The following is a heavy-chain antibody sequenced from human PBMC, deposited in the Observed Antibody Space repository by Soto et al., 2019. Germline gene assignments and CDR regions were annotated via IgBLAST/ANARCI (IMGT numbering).Heavy chain of an antibody. J-gene: IGHJ4*02. CDR1: GFVFSDYA. CDR3: ASVPIGCGSSSFYTEGFDS. D-gene: IGHD2-2*01. V-gene: IGHV3-23*01. Sequence: EVQLLDSGGGWVQPGGSLRLSCVASGFVFSDYAMSWVRQAPGKGLEWVSAISAGGSDTYYADSVKGRFTVSRVNSKNTLYLQMNTLRAEDTAIYYCASVPIGCGSSSFYTEGFDSWGQGALVTVSS. CDR2: ISAGGSDT.